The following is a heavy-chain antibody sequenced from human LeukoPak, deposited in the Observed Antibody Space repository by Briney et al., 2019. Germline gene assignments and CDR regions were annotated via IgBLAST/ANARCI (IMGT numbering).Heavy chain of an antibody. CDR1: GGTFSSYA. J-gene: IGHJ6*02. V-gene: IGHV1-69*13. Sequence: SVKVSCKASGGTFSSYAISWVRQAPGQGLEWMGGIIPIFGTANYAQKFQGRVTITADESTSTAYMELSSLRSEDTAVYYCARTGSGSYYNPVYYYYYGMDVWGQGTTVTVSS. CDR3: ARTGSGSYYNPVYYYYYGMDV. CDR2: IIPIFGTA. D-gene: IGHD3-10*01.